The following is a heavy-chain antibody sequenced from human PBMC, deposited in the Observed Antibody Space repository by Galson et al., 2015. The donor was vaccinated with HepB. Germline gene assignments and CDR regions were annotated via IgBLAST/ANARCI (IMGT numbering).Heavy chain of an antibody. J-gene: IGHJ4*02. Sequence: CPIPGDSVSSNSAAWNWIRQSPSRGLAWLGRTYYRSKWYNDYAVAVNSRIPINPDTSKNQFSLQLNSVTPEDTAVYYCASDGQWLVPGFDYWGQGTLVTVSS. CDR2: TYYRSKWYN. D-gene: IGHD6-19*01. CDR1: GDSVSSNSAA. V-gene: IGHV6-1*01. CDR3: ASDGQWLVPGFDY.